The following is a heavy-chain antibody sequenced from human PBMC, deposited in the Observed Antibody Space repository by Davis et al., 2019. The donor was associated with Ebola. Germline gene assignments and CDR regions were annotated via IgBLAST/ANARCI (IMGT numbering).Heavy chain of an antibody. Sequence: PGGSLRLSCVVSGFTFSSYSMNWVRQAPGKGLEWVSSISSSSSSYIYYADSVKGRFTISRDNAKNSLYLQMNSLRAEDTAVYYCARGMISFGGALKPWGQGTLVTVSS. CDR3: ARGMISFGGALKP. J-gene: IGHJ5*02. D-gene: IGHD3-16*01. CDR2: ISSSSSSYI. CDR1: GFTFSSYS. V-gene: IGHV3-21*01.